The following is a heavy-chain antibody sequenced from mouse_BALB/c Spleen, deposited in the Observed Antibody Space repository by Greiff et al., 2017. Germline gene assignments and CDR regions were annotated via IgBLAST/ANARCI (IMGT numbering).Heavy chain of an antibody. D-gene: IGHD1-1*01. CDR2: ISSGGGST. V-gene: IGHV5-12-1*01. CDR1: GFAFSSYD. Sequence: EVQLVESGGGLVKPGGSLKLSCAASGFAFSSYDMSWVRQTPEKRLEWVAYISSGGGSTYYPDTVKGRFTISRDNAKNTLYLQMSSLKSEDTAMYYCARHGYYGSSYEDYFDYWGQGTTLTVSS. J-gene: IGHJ2*01. CDR3: ARHGYYGSSYEDYFDY.